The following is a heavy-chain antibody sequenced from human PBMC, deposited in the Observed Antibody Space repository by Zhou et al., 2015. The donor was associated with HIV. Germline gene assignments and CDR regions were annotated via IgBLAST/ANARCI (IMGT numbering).Heavy chain of an antibody. J-gene: IGHJ6*02. CDR1: GASFSNYA. CDR2: RPSSLVTS. CDR3: GRGTRYRQYYYYGMAV. D-gene: IGHD3-9*01. V-gene: IGHV1-69*01. Sequence: QVQLVQSGAEVKKPGSSVTVSCKASGASFSNYAITWVRQAPGQGLEWMGGDRPSSLVTSDHAQKFQGRVTITADESTSTAYMELSSLRSEDTAVYYCGRGTRYRQYYYYGMAVWGRRDHGHRLL.